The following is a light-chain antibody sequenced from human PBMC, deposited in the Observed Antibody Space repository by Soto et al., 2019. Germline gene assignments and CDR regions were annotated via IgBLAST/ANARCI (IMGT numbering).Light chain of an antibody. CDR3: HQYATPSYT. V-gene: IGKV3-20*01. CDR2: GTF. CDR1: QSVYSNS. J-gene: IGKJ2*01. Sequence: EIVLTQSPGTLSLSPGERASLSCRASQSVYSNSLAWYQQKPGQPPRLLISGTFNRATGIPDRFSGSGSETDFTRTISRLEPEDFAVYYCHQYATPSYTFGQGTKLEI.